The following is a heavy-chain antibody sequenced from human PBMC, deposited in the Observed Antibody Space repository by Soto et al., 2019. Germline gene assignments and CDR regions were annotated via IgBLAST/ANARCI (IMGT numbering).Heavy chain of an antibody. CDR3: AKRGGSSCLDS. J-gene: IGHJ5*01. V-gene: IGHV3-23*01. CDR1: GFTFSSYA. Sequence: EVQLLESGGGLVQPGGSLRLSCAASGFTFSSYAMSWVRQTPGKGLEWVSAITSRGDNTYYADSVKGRFTISRDNSKNTLYLQMDTLRVDDTAVYYCAKRGGSSCLDSWGQVTLVTVSS. D-gene: IGHD6-13*01. CDR2: ITSRGDNT.